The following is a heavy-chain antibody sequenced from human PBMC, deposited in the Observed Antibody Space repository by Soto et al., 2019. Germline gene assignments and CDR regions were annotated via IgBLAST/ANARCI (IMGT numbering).Heavy chain of an antibody. J-gene: IGHJ6*02. Sequence: GGSLRLSCAASGFTFSSYGMHWVRQAPGKGLEWVAVISYDGSNKYYADSAQGRFTISRDNSKNTLYLQMNSRRAKDTAVYYCAKDPWGIMVYRYYYYGMYVWGQGTTVTVSS. CDR1: GFTFSSYG. D-gene: IGHD2-8*01. CDR2: ISYDGSNK. CDR3: AKDPWGIMVYRYYYYGMYV. V-gene: IGHV3-30*18.